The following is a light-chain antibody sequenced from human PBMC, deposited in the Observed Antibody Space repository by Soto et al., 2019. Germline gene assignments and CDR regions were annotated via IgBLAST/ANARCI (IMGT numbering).Light chain of an antibody. J-gene: IGKJ5*01. Sequence: QSPGTLSLSPGEGATLSCRASETIRNNYLAWYQQKPGQAPRLLIYGASVRATGVPDRFSGSGSGTDFTLTISRLEPEDFAVYYCQQYTSSLNTSGQGTRREIK. CDR2: GAS. CDR3: QQYTSSLNT. CDR1: ETIRNNY. V-gene: IGKV3-20*01.